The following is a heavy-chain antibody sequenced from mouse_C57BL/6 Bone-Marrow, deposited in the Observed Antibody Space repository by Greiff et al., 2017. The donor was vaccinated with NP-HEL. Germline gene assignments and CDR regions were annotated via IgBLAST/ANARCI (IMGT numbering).Heavy chain of an antibody. V-gene: IGHV1-64*01. Sequence: QVQLQQPGAELVKPGASVKLSCKASGYTFTSYWMHWVKQRPGQGLEWIGMIHPNSGSTNYNEKFKSKATLTVDKSSSTAYMQLSSLTSEDSAVYYCARSHYGSSYVSWLAYWGKGTLVTVSA. CDR2: IHPNSGST. CDR3: ARSHYGSSYVSWLAY. D-gene: IGHD1-1*01. CDR1: GYTFTSYW. J-gene: IGHJ3*01.